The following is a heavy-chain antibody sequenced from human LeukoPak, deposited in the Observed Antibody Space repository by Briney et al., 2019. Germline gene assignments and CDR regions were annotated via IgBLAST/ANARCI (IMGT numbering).Heavy chain of an antibody. CDR2: ISSSSTI. CDR1: GFTFSSYG. D-gene: IGHD3-9*01. CDR3: VTNFDPDVD. Sequence: QSGGSLRLSCAASGFTFSSYGMTWVRQAPGKGLEWVSYISSSSTIYYADSVKGRFTISRDNAKNSLYLQMNSLRAEDTAVYYCVTNFDPDVDWGQGTLVTVSS. J-gene: IGHJ4*02. V-gene: IGHV3-48*01.